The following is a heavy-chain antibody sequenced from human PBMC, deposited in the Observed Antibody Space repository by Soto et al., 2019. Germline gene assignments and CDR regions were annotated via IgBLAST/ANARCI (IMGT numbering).Heavy chain of an antibody. J-gene: IGHJ2*01. V-gene: IGHV3-23*01. Sequence: PGGSLRLSCAASGFTFSSYAMSWVRQAPGKGLEWVSAISGSGGSTYYADSVKGRFTISRDNSKNTLYLQMNSLRAEDTAVYYCAKTYTFGSYGDWYFDLWGRGTLVTVSS. CDR1: GFTFSSYA. CDR3: AKTYTFGSYGDWYFDL. D-gene: IGHD1-26*01. CDR2: ISGSGGST.